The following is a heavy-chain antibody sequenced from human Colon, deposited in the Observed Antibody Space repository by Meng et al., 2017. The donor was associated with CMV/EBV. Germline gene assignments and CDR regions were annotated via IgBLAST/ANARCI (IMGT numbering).Heavy chain of an antibody. Sequence: SETLSLTCTVSGDSVTSSGYSKNYYWDWFRQPPGKGLEWLGTFSYSGGTNFKSSLRSRLTISVDTAKNQFSLNMTSVTAADMAVYYCARDPYDFWSGAPFWGQGTLVTVSS. CDR3: ARDPYDFWSGAPF. J-gene: IGHJ4*02. D-gene: IGHD3-3*01. CDR1: GDSVTSSGYSKNYY. V-gene: IGHV4-39*07. CDR2: FSYSGGT.